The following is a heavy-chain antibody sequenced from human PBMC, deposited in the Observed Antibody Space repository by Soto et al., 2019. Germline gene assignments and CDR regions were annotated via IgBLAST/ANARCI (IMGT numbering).Heavy chain of an antibody. CDR1: GFSLSSWGVG. CDR2: ISWDDDK. V-gene: IGHV2-5*02. J-gene: IGHJ6*02. Sequence: QITLKESGPTLVKPTQTLTLTCTFSGFSLSSWGVGVTWIRQPPGKALEWLAFISWDDDKRYRPSLKSRLTNTTATSKNQVVLTMTNMDPVDTATYYCAHSYDNSCYPVPQDGLDVWGQGTVVTVSS. D-gene: IGHD3-22*01. CDR3: AHSYDNSCYPVPQDGLDV.